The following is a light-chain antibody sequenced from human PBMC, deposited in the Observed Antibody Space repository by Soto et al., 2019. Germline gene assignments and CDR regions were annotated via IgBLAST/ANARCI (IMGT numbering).Light chain of an antibody. CDR3: HVWHTSPDHVV. CDR1: SIGSKS. CDR2: DDR. Sequence: SHELTQPPSVSVAPGQTARITCGGDSIGSKSVYWYQQRPGQAPVLVVYDDRHRPSGIPERFSGSNSGSTATLTINRVEAGDEADYYCHVWHTSPDHVVLGGGTKLTVL. J-gene: IGLJ2*01. V-gene: IGLV3-21*02.